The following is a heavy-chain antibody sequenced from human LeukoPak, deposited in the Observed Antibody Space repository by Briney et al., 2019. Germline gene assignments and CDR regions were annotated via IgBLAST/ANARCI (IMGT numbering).Heavy chain of an antibody. V-gene: IGHV1-2*02. CDR1: GYTFTGYY. J-gene: IGHJ5*02. CDR2: INPNSGGT. Sequence: ASVKVSCKASGYTFTGYYMHWVRQAPGQGLEWMGWINPNSGGTNYAQKFQGRVTMTRDMSISTAYMELSRLRSDDTAVYYCARGGHIVVVPAADYNWFDPWGQGTLVTVSS. D-gene: IGHD2-2*01. CDR3: ARGGHIVVVPAADYNWFDP.